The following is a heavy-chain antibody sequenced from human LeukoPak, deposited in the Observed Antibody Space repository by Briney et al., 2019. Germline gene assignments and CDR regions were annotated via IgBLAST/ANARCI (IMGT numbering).Heavy chain of an antibody. V-gene: IGHV3-21*06. CDR3: ARALIGYYFDY. CDR1: GFSFSSYR. J-gene: IGHJ4*02. D-gene: IGHD2-8*01. Sequence: PGGSLRLSCAASGFSFSSYRMNWVRQAPGKGLEWVSSVSNSGDYMHYADSVKGRFTISRDNSKNSLYLQMNSLRAEDTAVYYCARALIGYYFDYWGQGTLVTVSS. CDR2: VSNSGDYM.